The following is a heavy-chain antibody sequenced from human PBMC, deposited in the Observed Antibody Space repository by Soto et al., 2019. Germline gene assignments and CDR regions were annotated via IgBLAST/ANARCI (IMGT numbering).Heavy chain of an antibody. J-gene: IGHJ4*02. CDR3: ARSPSITMIVVAQVSFDY. Sequence: QVQLQESGPGLVKPSQTLSLTCTVSGGSISSGDYYWSWIRQPPGMGLEWIGYIYYSGSTYYNPXXKSRVTIPVDXXKXQXXLKLSSVTAADTAVYYCARSPSITMIVVAQVSFDYWGQGTLVTVSS. D-gene: IGHD3-22*01. V-gene: IGHV4-30-4*01. CDR2: IYYSGST. CDR1: GGSISSGDYY.